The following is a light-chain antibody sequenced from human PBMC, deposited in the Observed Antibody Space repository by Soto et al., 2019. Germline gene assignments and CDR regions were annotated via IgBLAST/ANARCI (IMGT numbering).Light chain of an antibody. CDR3: CAYAGSNTWV. CDR2: EVT. J-gene: IGLJ3*02. Sequence: QSALTQPASVSGSPGQSITISCTGTSSDVGSYNYVSWYQQHPGTAPKLLIYEVTTRPSGVSYRFSGSKSGNTASLTISGLQDEDEADYYCCAYAGSNTWVFGGGTKLTVL. V-gene: IGLV2-14*01. CDR1: SSDVGSYNY.